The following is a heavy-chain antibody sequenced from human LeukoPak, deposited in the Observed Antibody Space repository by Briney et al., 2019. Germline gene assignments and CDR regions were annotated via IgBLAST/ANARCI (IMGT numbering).Heavy chain of an antibody. J-gene: IGHJ4*02. CDR1: GFTFSSYA. D-gene: IGHD3-10*01. V-gene: IGHV3-23*01. CDR3: AKDGGYGSGSYYNDY. Sequence: AGGSLRLSCAASGFTFSSYAMNWVRQAPGKGLEWVSSISGGAGGAAYADSVKGRFTMSRDNSKNTLYLQMNSLRAEDTAVYYCAKDGGYGSGSYYNDYWGQGTLVTVSS. CDR2: ISGGAGGA.